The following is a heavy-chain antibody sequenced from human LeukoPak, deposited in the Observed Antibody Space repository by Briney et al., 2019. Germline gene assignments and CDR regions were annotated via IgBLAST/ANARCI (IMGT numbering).Heavy chain of an antibody. CDR2: INHSGST. Sequence: SETLSLTCAVYGGSFSGYYWSWIRQPPGKGLEWIGEINHSGSTNYNPSLKSRVTISVDTSKNQFSLMLSSVTAADTAVYYCARVRPRITMVRGVLTSAPDYWGQGTLVTVSS. D-gene: IGHD3-10*01. V-gene: IGHV4-34*01. J-gene: IGHJ4*02. CDR1: GGSFSGYY. CDR3: ARVRPRITMVRGVLTSAPDY.